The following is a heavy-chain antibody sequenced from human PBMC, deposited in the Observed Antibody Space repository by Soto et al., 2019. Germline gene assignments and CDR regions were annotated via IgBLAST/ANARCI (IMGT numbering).Heavy chain of an antibody. CDR3: TRGSLVSGSSKEPYDP. Sequence: ASVKVSCKASGYTFRDYYIHWVRQAPGQGLEWVGWINPKNGDTKYAQRLQGWVTMTRDTSISTAYMDLSRLTSDDTAVYYCTRGSLVSGSSKEPYDPWGQGTLVTVSS. CDR1: GYTFRDYY. CDR2: INPKNGDT. J-gene: IGHJ5*02. V-gene: IGHV1-2*04. D-gene: IGHD3-10*01.